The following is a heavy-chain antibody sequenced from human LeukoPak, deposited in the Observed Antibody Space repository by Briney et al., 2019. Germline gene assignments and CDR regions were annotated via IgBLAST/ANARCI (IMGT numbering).Heavy chain of an antibody. V-gene: IGHV3-7*01. J-gene: IGHJ4*02. CDR2: IKQDGSEK. D-gene: IGHD6-13*01. CDR3: AREIPGIAAAGTLDY. Sequence: PGGSLRLSCAASGFTFSSYWMSWVRQAPGKGLEWGANIKQDGSEKYYVDSVKGRFTISRDNAKNSLYLQMNSLRAEDTAVYYCAREIPGIAAAGTLDYWGQGTLVTVSS. CDR1: GFTFSSYW.